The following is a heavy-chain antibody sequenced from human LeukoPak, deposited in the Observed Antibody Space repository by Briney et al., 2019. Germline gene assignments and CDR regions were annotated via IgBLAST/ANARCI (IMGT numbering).Heavy chain of an antibody. V-gene: IGHV3-30*14. CDR3: ARVLLWPNWFDP. D-gene: IGHD3-10*01. J-gene: IGHJ5*02. CDR2: ISNDGSNK. CDR1: GFTFSTYP. Sequence: PGGSLRLSCAASGFTFSTYPMHWVRQAPGKGLEWVAVISNDGSNKYYADSVKGRFTLSRDNSKNTLYLQMNSLRAEDTAVYYCARVLLWPNWFDPWGQGTLVTVSS.